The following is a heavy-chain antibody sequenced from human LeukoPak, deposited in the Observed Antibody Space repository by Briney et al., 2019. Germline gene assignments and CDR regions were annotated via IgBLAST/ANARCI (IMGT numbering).Heavy chain of an antibody. Sequence: GGSLRLSCTASGFTFGEYPMSWVRQAQGTGLEWVGFIGSKAYGGTTEYAASVKGRFTISRDDSKSIAYLQMNSLKTEDTAVYYCTRVFGNYVDYYYMDVWGKGTTVTVSS. V-gene: IGHV3-49*04. J-gene: IGHJ6*03. D-gene: IGHD4-11*01. CDR1: GFTFGEYP. CDR2: IGSKAYGGTT. CDR3: TRVFGNYVDYYYMDV.